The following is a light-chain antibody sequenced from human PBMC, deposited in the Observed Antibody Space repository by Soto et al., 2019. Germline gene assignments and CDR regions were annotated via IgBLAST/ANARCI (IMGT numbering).Light chain of an antibody. V-gene: IGKV3-20*01. J-gene: IGKJ1*01. CDR3: QEYGSSQWT. CDR2: GAS. CDR1: QSVSSNY. Sequence: IVLTQSPGTLSLSQGERATLSCRARQSVSSNYLASYQQKPGQAPRLLIYGASSRATGIPDRFSGSGSGTDFTLPISRLETEDFAVYYCQEYGSSQWTFGQGTKV.